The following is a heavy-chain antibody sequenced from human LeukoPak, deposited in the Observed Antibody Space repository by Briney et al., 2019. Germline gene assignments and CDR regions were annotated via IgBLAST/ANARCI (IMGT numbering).Heavy chain of an antibody. Sequence: SETLSLTCTVSGYSISTGYYWDWIRQSPGKGLEWIGVISPKGITYYNPSLRGRVSISPDTSKNQFSLRLSSMTATDTAMYYCARVPGVYFDFSIGFGSGWFDPWGQGILVTVSS. D-gene: IGHD3-3*01. V-gene: IGHV4-38-2*02. CDR1: GYSISTGYY. CDR3: ARVPGVYFDFSIGFGSGWFDP. J-gene: IGHJ5*02. CDR2: ISPKGIT.